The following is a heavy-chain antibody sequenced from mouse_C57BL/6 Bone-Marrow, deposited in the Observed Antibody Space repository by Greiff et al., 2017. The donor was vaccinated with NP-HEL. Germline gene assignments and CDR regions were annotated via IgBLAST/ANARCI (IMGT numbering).Heavy chain of an antibody. CDR2: IRSKSNNYAT. CDR3: VRDVIYDGYYPWFAY. Sequence: EVQVVESGGGLVQPKGSLKLSCAASGFTFNTYAMHWVRQAPGKGLEWVARIRSKSNNYATYYADSVKDRFTISRDDSQSMLYLQMNNLKTEDTAMYYCVRDVIYDGYYPWFAYWGQGTLVTVSA. V-gene: IGHV10-3*01. J-gene: IGHJ3*01. D-gene: IGHD2-3*01. CDR1: GFTFNTYA.